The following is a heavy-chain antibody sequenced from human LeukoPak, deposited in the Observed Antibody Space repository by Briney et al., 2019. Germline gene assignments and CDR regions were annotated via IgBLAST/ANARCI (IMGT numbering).Heavy chain of an antibody. CDR1: GFTFSSYA. D-gene: IGHD3-10*01. J-gene: IGHJ6*02. CDR3: APGELPADYYYGMDV. Sequence: GGSLRLSCAASGFTFSSYAMSWVRQAPGKGLEWVSAISGSGGRTYYADSVKGRFTISRDNSENTLYLQVNSLRAEDTAVYYCAPGELPADYYYGMDVWDQGTTVTVSS. V-gene: IGHV3-23*01. CDR2: ISGSGGRT.